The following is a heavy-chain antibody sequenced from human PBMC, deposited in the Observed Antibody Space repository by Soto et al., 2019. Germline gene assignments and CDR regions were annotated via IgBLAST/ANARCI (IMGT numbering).Heavy chain of an antibody. V-gene: IGHV1-46*03. CDR1: GYIFTNFY. CDR3: TRGLASGDY. Sequence: QVQLVQPGAEVKKPGASVKFSCKASGYIFTNFYIHWVRQAPGQGLEWIGINNPNGGSTNYAQNFQGRVTMTRDTSTSTVYMDLSSLRSEDTAVYYCTRGLASGDYWGQGTLITVSS. CDR2: NNPNGGST. J-gene: IGHJ4*02. D-gene: IGHD6-6*01.